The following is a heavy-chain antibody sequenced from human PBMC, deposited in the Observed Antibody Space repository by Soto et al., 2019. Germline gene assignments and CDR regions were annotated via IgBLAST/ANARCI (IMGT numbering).Heavy chain of an antibody. CDR2: IYYSGST. V-gene: IGHV4-31*03. Sequence: SETLSLTCTVSGGSISSGGYYWSWIRQHPGKGLEWIGYIYYSGSTYYNPSLKSRVTISVDTSKNQFSLKLSSVTAADTAVYYCARRRGSEWVRGVDKFDYWGQGTLVTVSS. CDR3: ARRRGSEWVRGVDKFDY. D-gene: IGHD3-10*01. CDR1: GGSISSGGYY. J-gene: IGHJ4*02.